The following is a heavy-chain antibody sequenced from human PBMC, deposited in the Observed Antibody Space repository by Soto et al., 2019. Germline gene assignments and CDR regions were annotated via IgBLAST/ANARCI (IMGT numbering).Heavy chain of an antibody. CDR1: GGSITSYY. CDR2: IFYHGST. CDR3: ATHLWGDGSWDN. Sequence: HVQLRESGPGLVKTSETLSLTCTVSGGSITSYYWSWIRQSPGKGLEWIGYIFYHGSTIYNPSLKRRDNRSVHPSKNQRPLKLSSVTGADTAEYYCATHLWGDGSWDNWGQGTLVTVSS. V-gene: IGHV4-59*01. D-gene: IGHD3-16*01. J-gene: IGHJ4*02.